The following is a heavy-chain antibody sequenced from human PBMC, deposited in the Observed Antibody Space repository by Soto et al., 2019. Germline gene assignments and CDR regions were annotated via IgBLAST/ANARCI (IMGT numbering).Heavy chain of an antibody. J-gene: IGHJ4*02. V-gene: IGHV3-73*02. CDR2: IRSKANSYAT. CDR1: GFTFSGSA. Sequence: EVQLVESGGGLVQPGGSLKLSCAASGFTFSGSAMHWVRQASGKGLEWVGRIRSKANSYATAYAASVKGRFTISRDDSKNTAYLQMNSLKTEDTAVYYCTRPGVAGKDYWGQGTLVTVSS. D-gene: IGHD6-19*01. CDR3: TRPGVAGKDY.